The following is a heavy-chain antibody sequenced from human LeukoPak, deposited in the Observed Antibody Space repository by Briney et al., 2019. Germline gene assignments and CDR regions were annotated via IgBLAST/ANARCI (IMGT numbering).Heavy chain of an antibody. J-gene: IGHJ3*02. D-gene: IGHD1-26*01. CDR3: ARLGYSGSYYERVFGI. CDR2: INHSGST. CDR1: GGSFSGYY. Sequence: SETLSLTCAVYGGSFSGYYWSWIRQPPGKGLEWIGEINHSGSTNYNPSLKSRVTISVDTSKNQFSLKLSSVTAADTAVYYCARLGYSGSYYERVFGIWGQGTMVTVSS. V-gene: IGHV4-34*01.